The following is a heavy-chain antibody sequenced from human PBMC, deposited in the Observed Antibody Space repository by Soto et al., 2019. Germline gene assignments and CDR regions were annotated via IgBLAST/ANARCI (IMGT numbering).Heavy chain of an antibody. V-gene: IGHV3-23*01. CDR2: MSGGGGGT. CDR3: AKVYTTGTTLYYYGMDV. D-gene: IGHD1-1*01. CDR1: GFTFSSYA. Sequence: GGSLRPSGAASGFTFSSYAMSGVGRGPGKGLEWGSGMSGGGGGTYYAGSVKGRFTISRDNSKNTLYLQMNSLRAEDTAVYDCAKVYTTGTTLYYYGMDVWGHGTTVTVSS. J-gene: IGHJ6*02.